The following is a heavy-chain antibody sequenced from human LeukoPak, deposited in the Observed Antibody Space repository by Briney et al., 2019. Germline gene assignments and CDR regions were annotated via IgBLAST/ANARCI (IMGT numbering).Heavy chain of an antibody. CDR2: IRSKANSYAT. Sequence: GGSPRLSCAASGFTFSVSAMHWVRQASGKGLEWVGRIRSKANSYATAYAASVKGRFTISRDDSKNTSYLQMNSLKTEDTAVYYCTRPTYDYYFDYWGQGTLVTVSS. CDR1: GFTFSVSA. D-gene: IGHD5-12*01. V-gene: IGHV3-73*01. CDR3: TRPTYDYYFDY. J-gene: IGHJ4*02.